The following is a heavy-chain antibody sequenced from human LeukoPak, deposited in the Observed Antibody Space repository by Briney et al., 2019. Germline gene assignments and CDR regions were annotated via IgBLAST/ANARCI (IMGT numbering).Heavy chain of an antibody. Sequence: GASVKVSCEASGYTFTSYGINWVRQAPGQGLEWMGWISTYNGDTNYAQNLQGRVTMTTDTSTSTAYMELRSLRSDDTAVYYCRREGLGELSLDYWGQGTLVTVSS. CDR3: RREGLGELSLDY. J-gene: IGHJ4*02. CDR2: ISTYNGDT. CDR1: GYTFTSYG. V-gene: IGHV1-18*01. D-gene: IGHD3-16*01.